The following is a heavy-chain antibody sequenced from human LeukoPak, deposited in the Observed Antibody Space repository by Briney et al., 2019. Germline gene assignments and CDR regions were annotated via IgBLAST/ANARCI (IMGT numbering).Heavy chain of an antibody. Sequence: AESLRLSWKASGFNVSSDGVNWVCQVPASGLDWVANINPDGSGTRYVASVKGRFTIARDNADNSLPLQMTSLRADDTAVYYCASWGAGGNSWGPGTLVTVSP. D-gene: IGHD3-16*01. CDR3: ASWGAGGNS. J-gene: IGHJ4*02. CDR1: GFNVSSDG. CDR2: INPDGSGT. V-gene: IGHV3-7*01.